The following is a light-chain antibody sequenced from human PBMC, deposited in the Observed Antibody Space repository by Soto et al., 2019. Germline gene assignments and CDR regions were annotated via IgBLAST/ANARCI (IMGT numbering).Light chain of an antibody. V-gene: IGLV2-14*01. CDR2: EVS. J-gene: IGLJ3*02. CDR1: SSDIGGYHY. Sequence: QSALTQPAGVSGSHGQSITISCTGASSDIGGYHYVSWYQQHPGKAPKLMIYEVSNRPSGVSHRFFGSKSGNMASLTISGLQAEDEADYYCSSYTSTSTLVFGGGTKLTDL. CDR3: SSYTSTSTLV.